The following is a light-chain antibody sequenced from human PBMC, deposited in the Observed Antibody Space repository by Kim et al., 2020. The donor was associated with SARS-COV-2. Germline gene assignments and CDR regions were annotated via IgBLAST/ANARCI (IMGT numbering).Light chain of an antibody. CDR3: QQLNSYPKT. V-gene: IGKV1-9*01. CDR2: AAS. CDR1: QGISSY. Sequence: DIQLTQSPSFLSASVGDRVTITCRASQGISSYLAWYQQKPGKAPKLLIYAASTLQSGVPSRFSGSGSGTEFTLTISSLQPEDIATYYFQQLNSYPKTFGGGTKLQIK. J-gene: IGKJ4*01.